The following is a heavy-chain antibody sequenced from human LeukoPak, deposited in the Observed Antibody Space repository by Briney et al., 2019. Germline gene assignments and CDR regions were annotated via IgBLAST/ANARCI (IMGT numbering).Heavy chain of an antibody. D-gene: IGHD7-27*01. CDR2: INPNSGGT. V-gene: IGHV1-2*02. CDR1: GYTFTGYY. Sequence: ASVKVSCKASGYTFTGYYMHWVRQAPGQGLEWMGWINPNSGGTNYAQKFQGRVTMTRDTSISTVYMELSRLTSDDTAVYYCARDPATNWGSLEVGYFDYWGQGTLVTVSS. CDR3: ARDPATNWGSLEVGYFDY. J-gene: IGHJ4*02.